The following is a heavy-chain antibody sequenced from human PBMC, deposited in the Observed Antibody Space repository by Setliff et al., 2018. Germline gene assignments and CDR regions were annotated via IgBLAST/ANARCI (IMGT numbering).Heavy chain of an antibody. J-gene: IGHJ6*03. V-gene: IGHV1-18*01. CDR3: AREGRRYYDSSGYYYDPYYYYYMDV. D-gene: IGHD3-22*01. Sequence: ASVKVSCKASGYTFTNYGISWVRQAPGQGLEWMGWISAYNDNTNYAQKVQGRVTMTTDTSTSTAYMELRRLTSDDTAVYYCAREGRRYYDSSGYYYDPYYYYYMDVWGKGTTVTVSS. CDR2: ISAYNDNT. CDR1: GYTFTNYG.